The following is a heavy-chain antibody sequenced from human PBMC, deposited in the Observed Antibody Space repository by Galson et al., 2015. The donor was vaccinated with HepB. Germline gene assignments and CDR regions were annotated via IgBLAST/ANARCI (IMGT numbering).Heavy chain of an antibody. CDR2: INAGNGNT. D-gene: IGHD3-10*01. J-gene: IGHJ4*02. CDR3: ARGGVDYGSGSYDLFHY. CDR1: GYTFISYA. Sequence: SVKVSCKASGYTFISYAMHWVRQAPGQRLEWMGRINAGNGNTKYSQKFQGRVTITRETSANTVHMELSSLRSEDTAVYYCARGGVDYGSGSYDLFHYWGQGTLVTVSS. V-gene: IGHV1-3*01.